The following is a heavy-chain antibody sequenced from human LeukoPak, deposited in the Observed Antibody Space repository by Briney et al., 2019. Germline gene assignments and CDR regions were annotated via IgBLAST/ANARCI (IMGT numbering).Heavy chain of an antibody. CDR1: GFIFTPYA. J-gene: IGHJ4*02. CDR2: ISSDGGGT. D-gene: IGHD1-14*01. Sequence: GGSLRLSCSASGFIFTPYAMHWVRQAPGKGLEYVSAISSDGGGTYYTDSVKGRFTISRDNSKSTLYLQMSSLRPEDAAVYYCVRYTDSSYPDWGQGTLVTVSS. CDR3: VRYTDSSYPD. V-gene: IGHV3-64D*06.